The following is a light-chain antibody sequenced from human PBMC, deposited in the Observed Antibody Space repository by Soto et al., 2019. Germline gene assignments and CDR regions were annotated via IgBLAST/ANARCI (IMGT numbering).Light chain of an antibody. Sequence: EIVLTQSPGTLSLSPGERATLSCRASQRVSRYLAWYQQKPGQAPRLLIYDASCRATGIPARFSGSGSGTDFILTISSLEPEDFAIYYCQQRSNWITFGQGTRLEIK. J-gene: IGKJ5*01. CDR1: QRVSRY. CDR2: DAS. V-gene: IGKV3-11*01. CDR3: QQRSNWIT.